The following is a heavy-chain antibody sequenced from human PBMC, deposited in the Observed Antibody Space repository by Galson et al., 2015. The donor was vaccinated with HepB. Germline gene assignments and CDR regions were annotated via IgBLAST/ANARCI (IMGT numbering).Heavy chain of an antibody. D-gene: IGHD3-22*01. V-gene: IGHV4-59*01. CDR1: GGSMNSYY. CDR2: VYYSDSGNT. J-gene: IGHJ3*02. Sequence: ETLSLTCTVSGGSMNSYYWSWIRQPPGKGLKGLEWIGYVYYSDSGNTNYNPSLKSRVTISVDTSKNQFSLNLNSMTAADTAVYYCARGGTMMQIWGQGTMVTVSS. CDR3: ARGGTMMQI.